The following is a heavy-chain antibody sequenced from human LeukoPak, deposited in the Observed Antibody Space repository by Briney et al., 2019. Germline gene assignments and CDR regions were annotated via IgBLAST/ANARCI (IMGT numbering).Heavy chain of an antibody. CDR1: GGSFSGYY. J-gene: IGHJ6*04. D-gene: IGHD3-10*01. Sequence: PSETLSLTCAVYGGSFSGYYWSWIRQPPGKGLEWIGEINHSGSTNYNPSLKSRVTIPVDTSKNQFSLKLSSVTAADTAVYYCARDHYYGSGSYGDYYYGMDVWGKGTTVTVSS. CDR3: ARDHYYGSGSYGDYYYGMDV. V-gene: IGHV4-34*01. CDR2: INHSGST.